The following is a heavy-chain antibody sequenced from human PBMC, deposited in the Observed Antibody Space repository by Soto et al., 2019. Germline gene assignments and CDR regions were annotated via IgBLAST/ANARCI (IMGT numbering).Heavy chain of an antibody. V-gene: IGHV4-34*01. CDR3: ARGLADKTPYFDY. D-gene: IGHD3-3*02. CDR2: INHSGST. CDR1: GGSFSGYY. J-gene: IGHJ4*02. Sequence: PSETLSLTCAVYGGSFSGYYWSWIRQPPGKGLEWIGEINHSGSTNYNPSLKSRVTISVDTSKNQFSLKLSSVTAADTAVYYCARGLADKTPYFDYWGQGTLVTVSS.